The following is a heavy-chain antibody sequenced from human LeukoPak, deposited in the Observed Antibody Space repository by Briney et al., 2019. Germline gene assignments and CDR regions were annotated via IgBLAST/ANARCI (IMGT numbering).Heavy chain of an antibody. CDR1: GPTFNNAW. J-gene: IGHJ4*02. Sequence: KPGGSLRLSCAASGPTFNNAWMSWVRQAPGKGLEWVGCIKSKTDGGTTDYAAPAKGRFTISRDDSENTVYLQMNSLKTEDTAVYYCTTWTSHWGQGTLVTVSS. CDR3: TTWTSH. D-gene: IGHD3/OR15-3a*01. V-gene: IGHV3-15*01. CDR2: IKSKTDGGTT.